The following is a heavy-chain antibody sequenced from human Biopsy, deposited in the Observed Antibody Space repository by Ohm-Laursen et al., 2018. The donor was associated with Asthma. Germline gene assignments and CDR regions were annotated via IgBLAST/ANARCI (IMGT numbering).Heavy chain of an antibody. CDR2: ISYTGSA. D-gene: IGHD7-27*01. J-gene: IGHJ4*02. CDR1: GGSMSSSSYY. CDR3: ARHWGWGSFFDY. V-gene: IGHV4-39*01. Sequence: TLSLTCTVSGGSMSSSSYYWGWIRQPPGKGLEWMGSISYTGSAYHNPSLKSRVTISVDTSKNHFSLKLSSVTAVDTAVYYCARHWGWGSFFDYWGQGTPVTVSS.